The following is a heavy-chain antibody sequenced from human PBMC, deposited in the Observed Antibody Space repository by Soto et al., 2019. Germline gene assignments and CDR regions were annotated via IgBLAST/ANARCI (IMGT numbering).Heavy chain of an antibody. CDR1: GYTFTSYY. D-gene: IGHD3-9*01. CDR2: INPSGGST. Sequence: GASVKVSCKASGYTFTSYYMHWVRQAPGQGLEWMGIINPSGGSTSYAQKFQGRFTISRDDSKNTAYLQMNSLEIEDTAVFYCSRDDSDWFFNWGRGTLVTVSS. V-gene: IGHV1-46*03. J-gene: IGHJ4*02. CDR3: SRDDSDWFFN.